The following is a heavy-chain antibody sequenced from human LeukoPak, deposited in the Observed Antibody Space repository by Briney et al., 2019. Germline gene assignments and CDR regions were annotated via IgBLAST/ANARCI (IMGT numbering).Heavy chain of an antibody. CDR2: ISAYNGNT. D-gene: IGHD6-13*01. CDR3: ARVSRIAAAGKGVDY. Sequence: ASVKVSCKASDYTFTNYGVSWVRQAPGQGLEWMGWISAYNGNTNYAQKLQGRVTMTTDTSTSTAYMELRSLRSDDTAVYYCARVSRIAAAGKGVDYWGQGTLVTVSS. J-gene: IGHJ4*02. CDR1: DYTFTNYG. V-gene: IGHV1-18*01.